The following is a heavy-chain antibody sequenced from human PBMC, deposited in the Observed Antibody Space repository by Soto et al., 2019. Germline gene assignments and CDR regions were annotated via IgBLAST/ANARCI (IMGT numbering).Heavy chain of an antibody. CDR2: ISWNSGSI. Sequence: GGSLRLSCAASGFTFDDYAMHWVRQAPGKGLEWVSGISWNSGSIGYADSVKGRFTISRDNAKNSLYLQMNSLRAEDTALYYCAKDIHRLAVAGLNYAFDIWGQGTMVTVSS. CDR3: AKDIHRLAVAGLNYAFDI. CDR1: GFTFDDYA. J-gene: IGHJ3*02. D-gene: IGHD6-19*01. V-gene: IGHV3-9*01.